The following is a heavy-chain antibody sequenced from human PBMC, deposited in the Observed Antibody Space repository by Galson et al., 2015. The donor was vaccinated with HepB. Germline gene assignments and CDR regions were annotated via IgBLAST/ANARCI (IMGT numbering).Heavy chain of an antibody. D-gene: IGHD3-22*01. CDR3: ARVRVYYYDSYYFDY. J-gene: IGHJ4*02. CDR1: GFTFSDYY. CDR2: ISSSSYT. Sequence: SLRLSCAASGFTFSDYYMRWIRQAPGKGLEWVSYISSSSYTNHADSVKGRFTISRDNAKNSLYLQMNSLRAEDTAVYYCARVRVYYYDSYYFDYWGQGTLVTVSS. V-gene: IGHV3-11*05.